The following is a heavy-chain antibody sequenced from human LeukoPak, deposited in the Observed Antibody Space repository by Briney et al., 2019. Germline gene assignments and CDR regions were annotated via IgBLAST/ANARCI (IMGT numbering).Heavy chain of an antibody. CDR2: IYYSGST. V-gene: IGHV4-39*01. D-gene: IGHD4-17*01. J-gene: IGHJ4*02. Sequence: SETLSLTCTVSGGSISSSSYYWGWIRQPPGKGLEWIGSIYYSGSTYYNPSLKSRVTISVNTSKNQFSLKLSSVTAADTAVYYCARQIDYGDYHLDYWGQGPLVTVSS. CDR3: ARQIDYGDYHLDY. CDR1: GGSISSSSYY.